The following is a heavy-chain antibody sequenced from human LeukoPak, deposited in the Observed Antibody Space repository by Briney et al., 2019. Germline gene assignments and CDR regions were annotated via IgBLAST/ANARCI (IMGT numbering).Heavy chain of an antibody. V-gene: IGHV5-51*01. CDR3: ARHNREYASDDPLDY. D-gene: IGHD1-14*01. J-gene: IGHJ4*02. CDR1: EYSFTTSW. Sequence: AASQMISKESAEYSFTTSWLVWVRQTPGKRLERMGFIYPGDTDTRYSQSFQGQVTISADKSISTAYLQWSSLMAADTAMYYCARHNREYASDDPLDYWGEGTLVTVSS. CDR2: IYPGDTDT.